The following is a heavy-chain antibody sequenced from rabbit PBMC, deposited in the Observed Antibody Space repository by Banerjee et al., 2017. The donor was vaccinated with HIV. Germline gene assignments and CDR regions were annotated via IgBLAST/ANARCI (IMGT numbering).Heavy chain of an antibody. CDR3: ARGGYATEL. CDR1: GFSFSSSYY. J-gene: IGHJ6*01. D-gene: IGHD6-1*01. CDR2: IDTGSSGST. V-gene: IGHV1S40*01. Sequence: QSLEESGGDLVKPGASLTLTCTASGFSFSSSYYMCWVRQAPGKGLEWIACIDTGSSGSTKYASWAKGRFTLSKTSSTTVTLQMTSLTAADTATYFCARGGYATELWGQGTLVTVS.